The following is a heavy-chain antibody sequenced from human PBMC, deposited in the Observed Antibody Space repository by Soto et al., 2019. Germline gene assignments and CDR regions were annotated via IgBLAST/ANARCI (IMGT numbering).Heavy chain of an antibody. V-gene: IGHV4-31*03. CDR1: GGSISSGGYY. CDR2: IYYSGST. Sequence: PSETLSLTCTVSGGSISSGGYYWSWIRQHPGKGLEWIGYIYYSGSTYYNPSLKSRVTISVDTSKNQFSLKLSSVTAADTAVYYCARDSSQNYYYGMDVWGQGTTVTVSS. J-gene: IGHJ6*02. CDR3: ARDSSQNYYYGMDV.